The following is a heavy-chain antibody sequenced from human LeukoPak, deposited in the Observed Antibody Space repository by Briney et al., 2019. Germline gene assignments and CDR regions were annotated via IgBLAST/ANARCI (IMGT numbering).Heavy chain of an antibody. J-gene: IGHJ4*02. V-gene: IGHV3-21*01. Sequence: KSGGFLRLSCAASGFTFSSYSMNCVRQAPGKGLEWGSSISSSSSYIYYADSVKGRFTISRDNAKNSLYLQMNSLRDEDTAVYYCARSPAYYYDSSGYPFDYWGQGTLVTVSS. CDR1: GFTFSSYS. CDR3: ARSPAYYYDSSGYPFDY. CDR2: ISSSSSYI. D-gene: IGHD3-22*01.